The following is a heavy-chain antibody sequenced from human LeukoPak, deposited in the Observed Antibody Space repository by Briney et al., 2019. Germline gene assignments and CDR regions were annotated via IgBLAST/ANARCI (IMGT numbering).Heavy chain of an antibody. CDR2: IDTAGET. J-gene: IGHJ3*02. Sequence: GGSLRLSCAASGFTFRSYDVHWVRRAPGKGLEWVSAIDTAGETYYAGSVKGRFTISRENAKNSLYLQMKSLRAGDTAVYYCARDYSGENVFDIWGQGTMVTVSS. CDR3: ARDYSGENVFDI. D-gene: IGHD3-16*01. V-gene: IGHV3-13*04. CDR1: GFTFRSYD.